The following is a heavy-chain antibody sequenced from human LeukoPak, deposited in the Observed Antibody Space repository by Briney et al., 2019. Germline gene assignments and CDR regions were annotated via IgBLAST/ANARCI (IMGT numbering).Heavy chain of an antibody. CDR2: IYTSGST. D-gene: IGHD3-10*01. Sequence: SETLSLTCTVSGGSISSYYWSWIRQPAGKGLEWIGRIYTSGSTNYNPSLKSRVTMSVDTSKNQFSLKLSSVTAADTAVYYCASNEVRFGELFGRFDPWGQGTLVTVSS. CDR1: GGSISSYY. J-gene: IGHJ5*02. CDR3: ASNEVRFGELFGRFDP. V-gene: IGHV4-4*07.